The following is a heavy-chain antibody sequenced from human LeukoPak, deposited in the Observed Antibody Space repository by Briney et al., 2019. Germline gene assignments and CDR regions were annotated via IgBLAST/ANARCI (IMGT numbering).Heavy chain of an antibody. CDR3: ARGEHTSSWYPLDY. CDR1: GFTFSSYS. V-gene: IGHV3-48*02. Sequence: GGSLRLSCAASGFTFSSYSMNWVRQAPGKGLEWVSYISSSSSTIYYADSVKGRFTISRDNAKNSLYLQMNSLRDEDTAVYYCARGEHTSSWYPLDYWGQGTLVTVSS. CDR2: ISSSSSTI. D-gene: IGHD6-13*01. J-gene: IGHJ4*02.